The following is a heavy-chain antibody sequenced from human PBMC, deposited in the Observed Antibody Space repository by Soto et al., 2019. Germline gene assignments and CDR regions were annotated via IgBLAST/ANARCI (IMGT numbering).Heavy chain of an antibody. V-gene: IGHV1-18*01. CDR2: ISAYNGNT. J-gene: IGHJ5*02. Sequence: GASVKVSCKASGYTFTSYGISWVRQAPGQGLEWMGWISAYNGNTNYAQKLQGRVTMTTDTSTSTAYMELRSLRSDDTAVYYCARDRRVSMTTWQNWFDPWGQGTLVTVSS. D-gene: IGHD4-4*01. CDR1: GYTFTSYG. CDR3: ARDRRVSMTTWQNWFDP.